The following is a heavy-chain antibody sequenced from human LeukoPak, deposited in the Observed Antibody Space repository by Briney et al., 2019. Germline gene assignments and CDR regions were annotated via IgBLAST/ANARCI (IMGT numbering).Heavy chain of an antibody. CDR1: GYKINTYD. CDR2: TSAYNGNT. Sequence: GASVKVSCKASGYKINTYDISWLRQAPGQGLEWMGWTSAYNGNTDYAQKFQGRVTMTTDTSASTTYMELRSLRSDDTAIYYCARVDSGRYYGHDYWGQGTLVTVTS. V-gene: IGHV1-18*01. J-gene: IGHJ4*02. D-gene: IGHD1-26*01. CDR3: ARVDSGRYYGHDY.